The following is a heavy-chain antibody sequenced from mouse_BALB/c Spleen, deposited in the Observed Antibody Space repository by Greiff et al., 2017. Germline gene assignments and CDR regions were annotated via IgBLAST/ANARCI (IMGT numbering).Heavy chain of an antibody. CDR2: ISSGSSTI. CDR3: ARGGYYGSNWYFAV. V-gene: IGHV5-17*02. D-gene: IGHD1-1*01. Sequence: EVKVVESGGGLVQPGGSRKLSCAASGFTFSSFGMHWVRQAPEKGLEWVAYISSGSSTIYYADTVKGRFTISRDNPKNTLFLQMTSLRSEDTAMYYCARGGYYGSNWYFAVWGAGTTVTVSS. J-gene: IGHJ1*01. CDR1: GFTFSSFG.